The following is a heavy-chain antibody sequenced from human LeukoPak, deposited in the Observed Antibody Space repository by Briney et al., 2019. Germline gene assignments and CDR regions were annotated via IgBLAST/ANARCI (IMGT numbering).Heavy chain of an antibody. V-gene: IGHV3-74*01. D-gene: IGHD6-6*01. CDR3: ARDSSSSFDY. CDR2: INTDGSST. J-gene: IGHJ4*02. CDR1: GFTFKSYT. Sequence: GGSLRLSCAASGFTFKSYTMHWVRQAPGKGLVWVSRINTDGSSTSYADSVKGRFTISRDNAKNTLYLQLNSLRAEDTAVYYCARDSSSSFDYWGQGTLVTVSS.